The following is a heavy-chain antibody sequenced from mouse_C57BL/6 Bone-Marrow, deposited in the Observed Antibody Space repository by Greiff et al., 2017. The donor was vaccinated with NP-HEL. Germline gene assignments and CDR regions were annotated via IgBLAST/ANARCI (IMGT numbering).Heavy chain of an antibody. CDR1: GFNIKDYY. D-gene: IGHD2-12*01. V-gene: IGHV14-2*01. J-gene: IGHJ3*01. Sequence: VQLKESGAELVKPGASVKLSCTASGFNIKDYYMHWVKQRTEQGLEWIGRIDPEDGGTKYAPKFQGKATITADTSSNTAYLQLSSLTSEDTAVYYCAREGAYYSPFAYWGQGTLVTVSA. CDR2: IDPEDGGT. CDR3: AREGAYYSPFAY.